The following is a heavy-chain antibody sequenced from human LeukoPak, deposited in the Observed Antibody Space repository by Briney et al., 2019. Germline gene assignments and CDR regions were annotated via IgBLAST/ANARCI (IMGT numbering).Heavy chain of an antibody. CDR2: MYPGDSDT. D-gene: IGHD6-19*01. V-gene: IGHV5-51*01. CDR1: GYSFTSYW. J-gene: IGHJ4*02. Sequence: GESLKISCKASGYSFTSYWIAWVRQRPGKGLEWMGIMYPGDSDTRYSPSFQGQVTISADKSFSTAYLQWSSLKASDTAMYFCARRSSGGKEFDYWGQGTLVTVSS. CDR3: ARRSSGGKEFDY.